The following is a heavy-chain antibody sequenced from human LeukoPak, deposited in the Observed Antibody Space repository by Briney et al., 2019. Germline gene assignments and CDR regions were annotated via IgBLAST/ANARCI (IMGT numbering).Heavy chain of an antibody. Sequence: GESLKISCKGSGYSFTSHWIGWVRQMPGKGLEWMGIIYPGDSDTRYSPSFQGQVTISADKSISTAYLQWSSLKASDTAMYYCARLDDGNGYCSGGSCSGPDAFDIWGQGTMVTVSS. D-gene: IGHD2-15*01. V-gene: IGHV5-51*01. CDR1: GYSFTSHW. CDR2: IYPGDSDT. J-gene: IGHJ3*02. CDR3: ARLDDGNGYCSGGSCSGPDAFDI.